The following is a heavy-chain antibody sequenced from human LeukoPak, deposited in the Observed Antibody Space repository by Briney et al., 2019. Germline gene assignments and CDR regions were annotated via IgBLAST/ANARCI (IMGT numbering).Heavy chain of an antibody. V-gene: IGHV3-21*01. CDR3: ARGVGDFWTYYMAV. CDR2: ISSSSIYI. CDR1: SLTFVIYW. D-gene: IGHD3/OR15-3a*01. J-gene: IGHJ6*03. Sequence: PGGSLTLSCSASSLTFVIYWGSGSPHAPEKGREGFSYISSSSIYIYYADSVKDRFTIPRNNDKNSLFLQMNSLRAEDTAVYYCARGVGDFWTYYMAVWGKGTTVTVSS.